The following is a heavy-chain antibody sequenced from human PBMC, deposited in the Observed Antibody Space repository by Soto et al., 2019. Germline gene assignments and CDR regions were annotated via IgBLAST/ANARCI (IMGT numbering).Heavy chain of an antibody. V-gene: IGHV1-2*02. CDR1: GYNFTGYY. J-gene: IGHJ5*02. CDR3: ARARNGHRFPTSDQDIVVVPASLGWFDP. Sequence: ASVKVSCKASGYNFTGYYMHWVRQAPGQGLEWMGWINPNSGGTNYAQKFQGRVTMNRDTSISTAYMELSRLRSEDTAVYYFARARNGHRFPTSDQDIVVVPASLGWFDPWRQGTLVTVSS. D-gene: IGHD2-2*01. CDR2: INPNSGGT.